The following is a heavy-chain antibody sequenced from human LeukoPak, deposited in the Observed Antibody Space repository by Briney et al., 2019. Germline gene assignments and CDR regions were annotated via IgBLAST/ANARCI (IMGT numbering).Heavy chain of an antibody. CDR3: ARAGRYFDWLSSYFDY. V-gene: IGHV1-18*01. J-gene: IGHJ4*02. CDR2: ISAYNGHT. D-gene: IGHD3-9*01. CDR1: GYTFTSYG. Sequence: GASVKVSCKASGYTFTSYGIGWVRQAPGQGLEWMGWISAYNGHTNYAQKLQGRVTMTTDTSTSTAYMELRSLRSDDTAVYYCARAGRYFDWLSSYFDYWGQGTLVTVSS.